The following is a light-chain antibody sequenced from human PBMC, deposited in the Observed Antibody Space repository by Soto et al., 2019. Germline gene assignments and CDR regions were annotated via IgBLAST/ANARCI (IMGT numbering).Light chain of an antibody. CDR3: QQRSNWPPTWT. V-gene: IGKV3-11*01. J-gene: IGKJ1*01. CDR2: DAS. Sequence: EIVLTQSPATLSLSPGERATLSCRASQSVSTYLAWYQQKPGQAPRLLIYDASKRATGIPVRFSGSGSGTDFTLTITRLEPEDFGGYYCQQRSNWPPTWTFGQGTKVDIK. CDR1: QSVSTY.